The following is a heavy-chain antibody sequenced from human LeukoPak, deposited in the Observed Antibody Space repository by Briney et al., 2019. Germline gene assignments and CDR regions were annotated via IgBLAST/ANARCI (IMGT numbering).Heavy chain of an antibody. J-gene: IGHJ3*02. Sequence: TGGSLRLSCAASGFTFSSYAMSWVRQAPGKGLEWVSAISGSGGSTYYADSVKGRFTISRDNSKNTLYLQMNSLRAEETAVYYCAGEIYYGSGSYYFLNPGAFDTWGQGTMVTVSS. D-gene: IGHD3-10*01. V-gene: IGHV3-23*01. CDR1: GFTFSSYA. CDR3: AGEIYYGSGSYYFLNPGAFDT. CDR2: ISGSGGST.